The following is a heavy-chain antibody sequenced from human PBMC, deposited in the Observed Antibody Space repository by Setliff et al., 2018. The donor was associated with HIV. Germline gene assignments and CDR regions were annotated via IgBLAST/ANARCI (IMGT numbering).Heavy chain of an antibody. D-gene: IGHD4-4*01. V-gene: IGHV3-21*06. J-gene: IGHJ5*01. Sequence: GGSLRLSCAGSGFTFRGYSINWVRQAPGKGLEWVSSISSGGNYKYYRDSVKGRFTVSRDNGKNSLYLQLDSLRVEDTGIYYCATDVTILGVPWGQGTLVTVSS. CDR2: ISSGGNYK. CDR3: ATDVTILGVP. CDR1: GFTFRGYS.